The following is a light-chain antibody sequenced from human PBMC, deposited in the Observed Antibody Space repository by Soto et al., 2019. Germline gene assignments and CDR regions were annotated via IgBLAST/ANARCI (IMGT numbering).Light chain of an antibody. Sequence: QSALTQPASVSGSPGQSVTISCTGSSKDVGAYNYVSWYQQRPGKVPKLMIYDVSVRPSGVSYRFSGSKSGNTASLTISGLQAEDEADYYCSSHTTASTLVVFGGGTKLTVL. CDR3: SSHTTASTLVV. CDR2: DVS. V-gene: IGLV2-14*03. CDR1: SKDVGAYNY. J-gene: IGLJ2*01.